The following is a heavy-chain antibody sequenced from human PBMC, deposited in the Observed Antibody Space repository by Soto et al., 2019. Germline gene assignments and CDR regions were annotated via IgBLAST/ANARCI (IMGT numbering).Heavy chain of an antibody. Sequence: GGSLRLSCAASGFTFSHYTMSWVRQAPGGGLEWVSTISGISGVTYYADSVKGRFTISRDNSKNTLYVQMNSLRAEDTAVYHCAKAGLTSMVSWFDPWGQGTLVTVSS. D-gene: IGHD5-18*01. V-gene: IGHV3-23*01. J-gene: IGHJ5*02. CDR2: ISGISGVT. CDR3: AKAGLTSMVSWFDP. CDR1: GFTFSHYT.